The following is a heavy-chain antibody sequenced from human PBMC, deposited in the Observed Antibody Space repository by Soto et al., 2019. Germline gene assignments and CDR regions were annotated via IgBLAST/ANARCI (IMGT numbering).Heavy chain of an antibody. CDR1: GYTFISYG. V-gene: IGHV1-18*01. Sequence: QVQVVQSGAEVKKPGASVKVSCEASGYTFISYGITWVRQATGQGLDWMGWIRAYNGNTNYAQKFQGRVTMTTDTSTNTGNMELRSARIDDTAVYYCERGGYCSGGGCYLPDYRGQGTLVTVSS. D-gene: IGHD2-15*01. J-gene: IGHJ4*02. CDR3: ERGGYCSGGGCYLPDY. CDR2: IRAYNGNT.